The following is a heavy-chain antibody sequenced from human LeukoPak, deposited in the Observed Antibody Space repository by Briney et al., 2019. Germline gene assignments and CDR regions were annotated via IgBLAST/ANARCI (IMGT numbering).Heavy chain of an antibody. Sequence: GGSLRLSCAASGFTFTSYSMVRVRQAPGKGLDWISYIRFGSDSIFYADSVKGRFTISRDDAKNSLYLLMNSLRAADTAVYYCATAGGTFRSDWFDFWGQGTLVTVSS. J-gene: IGHJ5*01. CDR3: ATAGGTFRSDWFDF. V-gene: IGHV3-48*01. CDR1: GFTFTSYS. CDR2: IRFGSDSI. D-gene: IGHD3-3*01.